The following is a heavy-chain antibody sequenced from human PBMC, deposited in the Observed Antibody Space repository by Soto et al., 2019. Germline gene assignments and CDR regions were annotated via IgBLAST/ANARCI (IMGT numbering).Heavy chain of an antibody. CDR1: GFTFSSYA. Sequence: EVQLLESGGGLVQPGGSLRLSCAASGFTFSSYAMSWVRQAPGKGLEWVSALSGSGGSTYYADSVKGRFTISRDNSKNTLFLQMNSLRAEDTAVYYCARRCLDSSSWYYDYFYAMDVWGQGTTVTVSS. D-gene: IGHD6-13*01. J-gene: IGHJ6*02. CDR2: LSGSGGST. CDR3: ARRCLDSSSWYYDYFYAMDV. V-gene: IGHV3-23*01.